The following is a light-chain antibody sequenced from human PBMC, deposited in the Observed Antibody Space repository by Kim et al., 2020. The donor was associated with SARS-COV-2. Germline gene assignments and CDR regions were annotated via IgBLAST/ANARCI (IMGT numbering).Light chain of an antibody. CDR1: SSNIGSNY. V-gene: IGLV1-44*01. CDR2: SNN. CDR3: AAWDDSLNGLL. J-gene: IGLJ2*01. Sequence: GQRVPISCSGSSSNIGSNYVYWYQHLPGTAPKLLIYSNNQRPSGVPDRFSGSKSGTSASLAISGLQSEDEADYYCAAWDDSLNGLLFGGGTQLTVL.